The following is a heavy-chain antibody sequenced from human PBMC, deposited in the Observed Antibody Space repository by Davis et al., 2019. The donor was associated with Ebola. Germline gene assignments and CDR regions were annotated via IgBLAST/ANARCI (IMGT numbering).Heavy chain of an antibody. CDR3: TRFSRGDLENY. CDR1: GFTFSSSW. CDR2: IREDGSEK. J-gene: IGHJ4*02. V-gene: IGHV3-7*01. Sequence: GGPLRLSCPVSGFTFSSSWMTWVRLVPGKWLEWVGTIREDGSEKQYVGSVAGRFTISRDNAKNSLYLQMNSLRVEDTGVYYCTRFSRGDLENYWGQGTLVTVSS. D-gene: IGHD1-1*01.